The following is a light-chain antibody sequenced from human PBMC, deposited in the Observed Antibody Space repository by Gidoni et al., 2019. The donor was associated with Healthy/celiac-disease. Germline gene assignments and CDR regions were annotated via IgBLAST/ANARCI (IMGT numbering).Light chain of an antibody. CDR2: AAS. Sequence: DIQMNQSLSSLSASVGDRVTITCRASQSISSYLNWYQQKPGKAPKLLIYAASSLQSGVPSRFSGSGSGTDFTLTISSLQPEDFATYYCQQSYSTPRSSFGQGTKLEIK. J-gene: IGKJ2*04. V-gene: IGKV1-39*01. CDR3: QQSYSTPRSS. CDR1: QSISSY.